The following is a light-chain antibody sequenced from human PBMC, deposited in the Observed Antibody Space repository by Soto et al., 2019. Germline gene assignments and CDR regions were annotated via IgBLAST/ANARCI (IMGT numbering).Light chain of an antibody. CDR3: QQYATSSPT. Sequence: DIQMTQSPSTLSASVGDRVTITCRASQSISSWLAWYQQRPREAPKLLIYGASSLESGVPSRFSGSGSGTEFTLTISSLQPTDFATDYCQQYATSSPTFGQGTKLEI. J-gene: IGKJ2*01. V-gene: IGKV1-5*01. CDR1: QSISSW. CDR2: GAS.